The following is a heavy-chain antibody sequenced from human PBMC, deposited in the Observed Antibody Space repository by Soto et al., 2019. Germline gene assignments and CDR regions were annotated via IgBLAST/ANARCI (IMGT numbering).Heavy chain of an antibody. J-gene: IGHJ4*02. CDR1: GGTFSSYT. CDR3: PRGGYCSSTSCNFY. CDR2: IIPILGIA. D-gene: IGHD2-2*01. V-gene: IGHV1-69*02. Sequence: QVQLVQSGAEVKKPGSSVKVSCKASGGTFSSYTISWVRQAPGQGLEWMGRIIPILGIANYAQKFQGRVTSTADKSTSTAYMELSSLRSEDTAVYYWPRGGYCSSTSCNFYWGQGTLVTVSS.